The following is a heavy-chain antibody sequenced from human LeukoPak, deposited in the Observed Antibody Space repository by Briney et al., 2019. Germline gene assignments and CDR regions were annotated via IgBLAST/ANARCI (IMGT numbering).Heavy chain of an antibody. D-gene: IGHD4-17*01. CDR3: ARDFDPADYGDYTPYGMDV. J-gene: IGHJ6*02. Sequence: ASVKVSCKASGYTFASYAMHWVRQAPGQRLEWMGWINAGNGNTKYSQKFQGRVTITRDTSASTAYMELSSLRSEDTAVYYCARDFDPADYGDYTPYGMDVWGQGTTVTVSS. CDR2: INAGNGNT. CDR1: GYTFASYA. V-gene: IGHV1-3*01.